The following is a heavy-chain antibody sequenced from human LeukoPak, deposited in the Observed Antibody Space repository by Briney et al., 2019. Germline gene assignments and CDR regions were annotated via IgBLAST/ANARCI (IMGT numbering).Heavy chain of an antibody. CDR1: AFTFSSFW. CDR2: INPDGSNV. J-gene: IGHJ6*04. V-gene: IGHV3-74*01. CDR3: ARDLHV. Sequence: PGGSLRLSFTASAFTFSSFWTPGVRQPPGKGLVWVSRINPDGSNVNYADYVKGRFTISRDNAENTLFLQIDSLRTEDTAVYYCARDLHVWGKGTTVTVSS.